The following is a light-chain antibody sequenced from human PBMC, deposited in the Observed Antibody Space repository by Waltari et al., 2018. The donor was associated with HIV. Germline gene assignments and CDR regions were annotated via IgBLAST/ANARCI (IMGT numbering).Light chain of an antibody. CDR1: TVGNNY. V-gene: IGLV3-1*01. CDR3: QAWDSSTVV. CDR2: HDS. Sequence: YALTQQPSMSVSPGQAASVTGCGDTVGNNYACWEQQKPGQSPALVIYHDSKRPSGIPERVSGSNSGNTASLTISGTQAMDEADYYCQAWDSSTVVFGGGTKLTVL. J-gene: IGLJ2*01.